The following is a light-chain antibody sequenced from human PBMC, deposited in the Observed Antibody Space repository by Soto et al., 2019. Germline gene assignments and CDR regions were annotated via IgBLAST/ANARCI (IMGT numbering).Light chain of an antibody. V-gene: IGKV3-11*01. Sequence: EIVLTQSPATLSLSPGDRATLSCEASQSISIFLAWFQHKPGQPPRLLIYDSSERAPGIPDRFRGSGAGTDFTLTITSLEPEDFAVYYCQQRRDWPITFGGATKVDIK. CDR3: QQRRDWPIT. CDR1: QSISIF. J-gene: IGKJ4*01. CDR2: DSS.